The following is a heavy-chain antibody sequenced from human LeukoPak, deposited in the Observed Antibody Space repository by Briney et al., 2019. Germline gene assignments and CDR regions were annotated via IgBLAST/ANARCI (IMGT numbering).Heavy chain of an antibody. CDR2: INPNSGGT. V-gene: IGHV1-2*02. CDR1: GYTFTGYY. CDR3: ARGPTYYDFLVGKKFDY. J-gene: IGHJ4*02. Sequence: ASVKVSCKASGYTFTGYYMPWVRQAPGQGLEWMGWINPNSGGTNYAQKFQGRVTMTRDTSISTAYMELSRLRSDDTAVYYCARGPTYYDFLVGKKFDYWGQGTLVTVSS. D-gene: IGHD3-3*01.